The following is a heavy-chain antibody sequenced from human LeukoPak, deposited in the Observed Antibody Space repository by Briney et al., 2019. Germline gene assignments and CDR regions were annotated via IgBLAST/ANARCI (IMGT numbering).Heavy chain of an antibody. CDR1: GGSISSYF. Sequence: SETLSLTCTVSGGSISSYFWSWIRQPPGKGLEWIGYIYYNGTTNYNPSLKSRVTISLDTSKNQFSLKLSSVTAADTAVYYRARAYSGSYFDYWGQGTLVTVSS. J-gene: IGHJ4*02. CDR3: ARAYSGSYFDY. CDR2: IYYNGTT. D-gene: IGHD1-26*01. V-gene: IGHV4-59*08.